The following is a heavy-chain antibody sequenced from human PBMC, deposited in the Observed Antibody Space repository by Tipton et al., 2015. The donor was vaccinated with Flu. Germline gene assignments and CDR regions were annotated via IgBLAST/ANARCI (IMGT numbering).Heavy chain of an antibody. Sequence: LSLTCVVSGFNFDDYAMHWVRQFPGKGLEWVSLITWDGSGTDYKDSVRGRFTISRDDSKSSLYLEMNSLRSEDSALYYCAKDVGAGGGPEYWGQGTLVTVSS. CDR1: GFNFDDYA. V-gene: IGHV3-43*01. J-gene: IGHJ4*02. CDR2: ITWDGSGT. D-gene: IGHD3-16*01. CDR3: AKDVGAGGGPEY.